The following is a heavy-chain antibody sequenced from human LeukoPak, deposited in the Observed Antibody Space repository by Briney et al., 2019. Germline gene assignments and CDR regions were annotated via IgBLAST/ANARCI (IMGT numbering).Heavy chain of an antibody. D-gene: IGHD2-2*01. CDR2: IYYSGST. Sequence: SQTLSLTCTVSGGSISSGGYYWSWIRQHLGKGLEWIGYIYYSGSTYHNPSLKSRVTISVDTSKNQFSLKLSSVTAADTAVYYCARGERAYCSSTSCYFEFVTGVVWFDPWGQGTLVTVSS. CDR1: GGSISSGGYY. CDR3: ARGERAYCSSTSCYFEFVTGVVWFDP. V-gene: IGHV4-31*03. J-gene: IGHJ5*02.